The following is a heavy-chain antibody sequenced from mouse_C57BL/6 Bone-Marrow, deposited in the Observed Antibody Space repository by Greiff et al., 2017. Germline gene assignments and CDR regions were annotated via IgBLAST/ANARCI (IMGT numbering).Heavy chain of an antibody. CDR3: ASSLYYGYPPSYFDV. V-gene: IGHV7-3*01. CDR1: GFTFTDYY. CDR2: IRNKDNGYTT. Sequence: EVQLVESGGGLVQPGGSLSLSCAASGFTFTDYYMSWVRQPPGKALEWLGFIRNKDNGYTTEYSASVKGRFTISRDNTPTILYLQMIALRAEDSATYYCASSLYYGYPPSYFDVWGTGTTVTVSS. J-gene: IGHJ1*03. D-gene: IGHD2-2*01.